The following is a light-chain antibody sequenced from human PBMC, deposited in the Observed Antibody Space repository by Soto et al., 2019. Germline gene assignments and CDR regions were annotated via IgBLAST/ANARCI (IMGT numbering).Light chain of an antibody. J-gene: IGKJ5*01. CDR2: GAS. CDR1: QSVSSSY. Sequence: EIVLTQSPGTLSLSPGERATVSCRAIQSVSSSYLAWYQQKPGQAPRLLIYGASSRATGIPDRFSGSGSGTDFTLTISSLEPEDFAVYYCQQRSNWPPITFGQGTRLEIK. V-gene: IGKV3D-20*02. CDR3: QQRSNWPPIT.